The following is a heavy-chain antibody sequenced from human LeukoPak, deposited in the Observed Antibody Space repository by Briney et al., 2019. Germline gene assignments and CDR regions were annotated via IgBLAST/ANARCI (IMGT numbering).Heavy chain of an antibody. J-gene: IGHJ3*02. V-gene: IGHV3-33*01. Sequence: GRSLRLSCAASGFTFSSYGMHWVRQAPGKGLEWVAVIWYDGSNKYYADSVKGRFTISRDNSKNTLYLQMNSLRAEDTAVYYCARDVGSYGDGDAFDIWGQGTMVTVSS. CDR3: ARDVGSYGDGDAFDI. CDR2: IWYDGSNK. D-gene: IGHD4-17*01. CDR1: GFTFSSYG.